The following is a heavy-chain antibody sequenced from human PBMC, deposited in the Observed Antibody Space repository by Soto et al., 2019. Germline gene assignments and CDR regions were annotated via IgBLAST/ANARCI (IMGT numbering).Heavy chain of an antibody. Sequence: GGSLRLSCAASGSTFSSYAMTWVRQAQGQGLEWVGDIRECGGNIYYADSVKGRFTISRDNTKNTLYLKMHSLRAEDTAVYYCAKRQLLGYDSSCYYYDYWGQGTMVTVYS. CDR3: AKRQLLGYDSSCYYYDY. D-gene: IGHD3-22*01. CDR1: GSTFSSYA. V-gene: IGHV3-23*01. J-gene: IGHJ4*02. CDR2: IRECGGNI.